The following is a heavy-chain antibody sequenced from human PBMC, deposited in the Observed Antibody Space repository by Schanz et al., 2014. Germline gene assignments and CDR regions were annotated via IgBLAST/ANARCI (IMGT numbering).Heavy chain of an antibody. Sequence: QILLVQPGPEVKKPGASVTVSCKASGYDFHIYAYSWVRQAPGQGPEWMGWITAYNGDTNYALKRQGRVTMTTDTSTSTAYIELRSLRSDDTALDYCTRGGYSYALSAFDIWGQGTMVTVSS. CDR1: GYDFHIYA. CDR3: TRGGYSYALSAFDI. CDR2: ITAYNGDT. V-gene: IGHV1-18*01. D-gene: IGHD5-18*01. J-gene: IGHJ3*02.